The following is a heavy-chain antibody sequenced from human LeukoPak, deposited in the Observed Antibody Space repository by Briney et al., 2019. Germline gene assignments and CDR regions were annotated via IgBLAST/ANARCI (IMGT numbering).Heavy chain of an antibody. D-gene: IGHD3-22*01. Sequence: SETLSLTCALSGYSISSGYCWGWIRQPPGKGLEWIGSIYHSGSTYYNPSLKSRVTISVDTSKNQFSLKLSSVTAADTAVYYCARTAIYYYDSSGYYHNWFDPWGQGTLVTVSS. CDR2: IYHSGST. J-gene: IGHJ5*02. V-gene: IGHV4-38-2*01. CDR1: GYSISSGYC. CDR3: ARTAIYYYDSSGYYHNWFDP.